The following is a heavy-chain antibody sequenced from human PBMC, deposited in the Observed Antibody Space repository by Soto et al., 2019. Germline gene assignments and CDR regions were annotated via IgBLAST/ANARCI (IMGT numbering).Heavy chain of an antibody. V-gene: IGHV4-30-4*01. CDR1: GVSLGSGDYH. CDR3: VRHQRGYNSLDY. J-gene: IGHJ4*02. CDR2: IHYSGST. Sequence: QVQLQESGPGLVKPSQTLSLTCTVSGVSLGSGDYHWSWIRQPPGKGLEWIGYIHYSGSTYYNPSLKSRVAISIATSNNQLSLKLSSVTAADTAVYYCVRHQRGYNSLDYWGQGTLVTVSS. D-gene: IGHD1-20*01.